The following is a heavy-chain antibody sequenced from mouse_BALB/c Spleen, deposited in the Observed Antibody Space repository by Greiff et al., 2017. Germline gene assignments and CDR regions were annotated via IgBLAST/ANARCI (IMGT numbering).Heavy chain of an antibody. CDR1: GFNIKDTY. V-gene: IGHV14-3*02. D-gene: IGHD1-2*01. J-gene: IGHJ3*01. CDR2: IDPANGNT. CDR3: AMPATATAWFAY. Sequence: EVKLMESGAELVKPGASVKLSCTASGFNIKDTYMHWVKQRPEQGLEWIGRIDPANGNTKYDPKFQGKATITADTSSNTAYLQLSSLTSEDTAVYYCAMPATATAWFAYWGQGTLVTVSA.